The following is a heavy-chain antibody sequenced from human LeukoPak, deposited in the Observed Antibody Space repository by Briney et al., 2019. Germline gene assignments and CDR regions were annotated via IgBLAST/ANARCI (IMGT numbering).Heavy chain of an antibody. CDR3: ARRQKLRGPRAGDALDI. J-gene: IGHJ3*02. CDR2: IYNSGST. V-gene: IGHV4-59*08. CDR1: GGSIHSYF. D-gene: IGHD4/OR15-4a*01. Sequence: SETLSLTCTVSGGSIHSYFWRWIRQPAGKGLEWIGYIYNSGSTNYNPSLKSRVTISVDMSKYQFSLKLSSVTAADTAMYYCARRQKLRGPRAGDALDIWGQGTMVTVSS.